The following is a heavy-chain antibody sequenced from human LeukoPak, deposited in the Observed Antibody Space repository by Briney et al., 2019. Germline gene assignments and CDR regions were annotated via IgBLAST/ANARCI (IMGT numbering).Heavy chain of an antibody. J-gene: IGHJ3*02. Sequence: GASVKVSCKASGGTFISYAISWVRQAPGQGLEWMGGIIPIFGTANYAQKFQGRVTITADESTSTAYMELSSLRSEDTAVYYCARDGGAYAFDIWGQGTMVTVSS. CDR1: GGTFISYA. V-gene: IGHV1-69*13. CDR3: ARDGGAYAFDI. D-gene: IGHD3-16*01. CDR2: IIPIFGTA.